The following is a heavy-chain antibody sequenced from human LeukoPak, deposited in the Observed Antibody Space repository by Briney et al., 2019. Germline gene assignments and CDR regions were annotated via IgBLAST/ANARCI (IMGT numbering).Heavy chain of an antibody. CDR3: AKHSVAVGATTGGGFDY. V-gene: IGHV3-23*01. Sequence: GGSLRLSCAASGFTFSSYAMSWVRQAPGKGLEWVSAISGSGGSTYYADSVKGRFTISRDNSKNTLYLQMNSLRAEDTAVYYCAKHSVAVGATTGGGFDYWGQGTLVTVSS. J-gene: IGHJ4*02. CDR1: GFTFSSYA. D-gene: IGHD1-26*01. CDR2: ISGSGGST.